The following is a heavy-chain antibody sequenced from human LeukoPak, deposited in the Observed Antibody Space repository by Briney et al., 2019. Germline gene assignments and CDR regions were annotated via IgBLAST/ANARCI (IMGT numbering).Heavy chain of an antibody. Sequence: GGSLRLSCVASGFTFSDYWMHWVRQAPGKGLVWVSRINTDGSSTNYADSVKGRFTISRDNAKNTLFLQMDSLRAEDTAMYYCTRGPWSYVGDYWGQGTLVPVSS. D-gene: IGHD1-26*01. V-gene: IGHV3-74*01. J-gene: IGHJ4*02. CDR1: GFTFSDYW. CDR2: INTDGSST. CDR3: TRGPWSYVGDY.